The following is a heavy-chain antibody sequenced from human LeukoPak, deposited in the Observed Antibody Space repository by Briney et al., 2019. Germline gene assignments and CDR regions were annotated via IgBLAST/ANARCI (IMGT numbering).Heavy chain of an antibody. V-gene: IGHV4-34*01. Sequence: PSETLSLTCAVYGGSFSGYYWSWIRQPPGKGLEWIGEINHSGSTNYNPSLKSRVTISVDTSKNQFSLKLSSVTAADTAVYYCATRQGSGSYPIDYWGQGTLVTVSS. D-gene: IGHD3-10*01. CDR1: GGSFSGYY. J-gene: IGHJ4*02. CDR2: INHSGST. CDR3: ATRQGSGSYPIDY.